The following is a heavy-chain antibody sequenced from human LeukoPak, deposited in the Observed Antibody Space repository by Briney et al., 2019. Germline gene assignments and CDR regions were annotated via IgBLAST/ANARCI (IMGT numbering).Heavy chain of an antibody. J-gene: IGHJ3*02. V-gene: IGHV1-69*13. D-gene: IGHD3-3*01. Sequence: SVKVSCKASGGTFSSYAISWVRQAPGQGLEWMGGIIPIFGTANYAQKFQGRVTITADESMSTAYMELSSLRSEDTAVYYCARAEWLLYITDAFDIWGQGTMVTVSS. CDR2: IIPIFGTA. CDR1: GGTFSSYA. CDR3: ARAEWLLYITDAFDI.